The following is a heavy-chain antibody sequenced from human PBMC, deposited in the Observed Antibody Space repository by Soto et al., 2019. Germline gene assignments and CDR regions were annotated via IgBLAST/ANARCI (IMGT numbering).Heavy chain of an antibody. D-gene: IGHD2-15*01. CDR3: ATGVVVAATLYYYYGMDV. J-gene: IGHJ6*02. CDR1: GYSFASYW. V-gene: IGHV5-10-1*01. CDR2: IDPSDSYT. Sequence: GESLKISCKGSGYSFASYWISWVRQMPGKGLEWMGRIDPSDSYTNYSPSFIGHVTISADKSISTAYLQWSSLKASDTAMYYCATGVVVAATLYYYYGMDVWGQGTTVTVSS.